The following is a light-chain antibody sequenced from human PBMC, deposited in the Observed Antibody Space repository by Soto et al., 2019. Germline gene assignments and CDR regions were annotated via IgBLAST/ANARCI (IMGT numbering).Light chain of an antibody. CDR3: SSYTSSSTLGV. J-gene: IGLJ1*01. CDR1: SSDVGGYNY. V-gene: IGLV2-14*01. CDR2: DVS. Sequence: QSALTQPASVSGSPGQSITISCTGTSSDVGGYNYVSWYQQHPGKAPKLMIYDVSNRPSGVSNRFSGSKSGNTASLTISGXXXXXEADYYCSSYTSSSTLGVFGTGTKLTVL.